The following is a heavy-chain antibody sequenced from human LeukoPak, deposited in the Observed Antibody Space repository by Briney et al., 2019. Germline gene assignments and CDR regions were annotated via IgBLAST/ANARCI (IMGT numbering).Heavy chain of an antibody. J-gene: IGHJ4*02. V-gene: IGHV3-11*03. D-gene: IGHD4-17*01. CDR2: ISSSSSYT. Sequence: GGSLRLSCAASGFTFSDYYMSWIRQAPGKGLEWVSDISSSSSYTNYADSVKGRFTISRDNAKNSLYLQMNSLRAEDTGVYFCATRDSGDYPYFDYWGQGTLVTVSS. CDR3: ATRDSGDYPYFDY. CDR1: GFTFSDYY.